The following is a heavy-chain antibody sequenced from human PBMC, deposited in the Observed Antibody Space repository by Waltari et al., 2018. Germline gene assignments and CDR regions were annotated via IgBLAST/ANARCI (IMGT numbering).Heavy chain of an antibody. Sequence: QVQLQESGPGLVKPSETLSLTCTVSGGSISSYYWSWIRQPPGKGLEWIGYIYYSGSTNYNPSLKSRVTISVETSKNQCSLKLSSVTAADTAVYYCARRILPGAGIYDAFDIWGQGTMVTVSS. CDR2: IYYSGST. V-gene: IGHV4-59*08. CDR3: ARRILPGAGIYDAFDI. CDR1: GGSISSYY. J-gene: IGHJ3*02. D-gene: IGHD5-12*01.